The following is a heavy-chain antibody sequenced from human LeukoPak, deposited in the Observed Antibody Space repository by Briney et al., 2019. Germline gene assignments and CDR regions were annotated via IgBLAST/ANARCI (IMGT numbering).Heavy chain of an antibody. CDR3: AKDRHVGWLRSVSPRNWFDP. D-gene: IGHD5-12*01. CDR1: GFTFSSYG. V-gene: IGHV3-30*02. CDR2: IRYDGSNK. J-gene: IGHJ5*02. Sequence: PGGSLRLSCAASGFTFSSYGMHWVRQAPGKGLEWVAFIRYDGSNKYYADSVKGRFTISRDNSKNTLYLQMNSLRAEDTAVYYCAKDRHVGWLRSVSPRNWFDPWGQGTLVTVSS.